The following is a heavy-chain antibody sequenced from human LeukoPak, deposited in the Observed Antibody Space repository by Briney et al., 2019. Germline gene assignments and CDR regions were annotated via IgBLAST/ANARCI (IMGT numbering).Heavy chain of an antibody. J-gene: IGHJ3*02. CDR2: INSDESST. Sequence: RCLRLSSAASGFTLTRYWTHWVRQAPGQGLVWVSRINSDESSTTYVDSEKGVFTIAKDYDKNTLYLQMDSLRVEDTAVYFCARGAHVLDIWGQGTMVTVSS. CDR1: GFTLTRYW. CDR3: ARGAHVLDI. V-gene: IGHV3-74*01. D-gene: IGHD1-26*01.